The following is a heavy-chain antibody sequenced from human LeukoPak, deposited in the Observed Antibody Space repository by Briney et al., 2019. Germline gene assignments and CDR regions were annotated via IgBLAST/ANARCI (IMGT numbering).Heavy chain of an antibody. Sequence: GGSLRLSCAASGFTFSSYAMHWVRQAPGKGLEWVAVISYDGSNKYYADSVKGRFTISRDNSKNTLYLQMNSLRAEDTAVYYCASGYSSSWYLADWGQGTLVTVSS. J-gene: IGHJ4*02. D-gene: IGHD6-13*01. V-gene: IGHV3-30-3*01. CDR3: ASGYSSSWYLAD. CDR2: ISYDGSNK. CDR1: GFTFSSYA.